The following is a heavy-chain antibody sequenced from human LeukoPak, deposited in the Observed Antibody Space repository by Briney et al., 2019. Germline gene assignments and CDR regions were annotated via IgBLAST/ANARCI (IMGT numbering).Heavy chain of an antibody. CDR1: GFTFSSYS. Sequence: GGSLRLSCAASGFTFSSYSMNWVRQAPGKGLEWVSSISSSSSYIYYADSVKGRFTISRDNAKNSLYLQMNSLRAEDTAVYYCARDHGYSYGVVYWGQGTLVTVSS. V-gene: IGHV3-21*01. D-gene: IGHD5-18*01. CDR2: ISSSSSYI. J-gene: IGHJ4*02. CDR3: ARDHGYSYGVVY.